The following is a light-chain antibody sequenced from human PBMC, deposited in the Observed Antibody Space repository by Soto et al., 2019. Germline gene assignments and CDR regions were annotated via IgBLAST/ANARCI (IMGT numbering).Light chain of an antibody. J-gene: IGKJ2*01. CDR1: QSILYSSNNKDF. CDR3: QQYFSFPYT. Sequence: DILMTQSPDSLAVSLGERATINCTSSQSILYSSNNKDFLAWYQQKPGQPPKLLIHWASSREFGVPDRFSGSGSGTEFTLTISRLQAEDLAVYFCQQYFSFPYTFGQGTKLEIK. CDR2: WAS. V-gene: IGKV4-1*01.